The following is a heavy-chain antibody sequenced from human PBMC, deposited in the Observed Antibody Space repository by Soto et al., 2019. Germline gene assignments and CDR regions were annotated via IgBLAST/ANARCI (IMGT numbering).Heavy chain of an antibody. CDR1: GGSISSGGYS. V-gene: IGHV4-30-2*01. CDR2: IYHSGST. Sequence: SETLSLTCAVSGGSISSGGYSWSWIRQPPGKGLEWIGYIYHSGSTYYNPSLKSRVTISVDRSKNQFSLKLSSVTAADTAVYYCARRGGSGRDYYYGMDVWGQGTTVTVSS. CDR3: ARRGGSGRDYYYGMDV. D-gene: IGHD3-10*01. J-gene: IGHJ6*02.